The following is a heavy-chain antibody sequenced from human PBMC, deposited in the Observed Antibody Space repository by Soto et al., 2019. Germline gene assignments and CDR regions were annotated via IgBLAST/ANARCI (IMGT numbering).Heavy chain of an antibody. J-gene: IGHJ4*02. CDR1: GGSISSYY. Sequence: QVQLQESGPGLVKPSETLSLTCTVSGGSISSYYWSWIRQPPGKGLEWIGYIYYSGSTNYNPSLKSRVTISVDTSKNQFSLKLSSVTAADTAVYYCARAIDGYRGLSIGGPIDYWGQGTLVTVSS. CDR2: IYYSGST. CDR3: ARAIDGYRGLSIGGPIDY. V-gene: IGHV4-59*01. D-gene: IGHD5-12*01.